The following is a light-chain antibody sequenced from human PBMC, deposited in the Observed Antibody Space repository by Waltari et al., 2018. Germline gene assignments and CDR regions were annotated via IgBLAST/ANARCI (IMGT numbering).Light chain of an antibody. CDR3: QHYVRLPAT. CDR1: QSVSRS. Sequence: SCRASQSVSRSLAWYQQKPGQAPRLLIYGESNRAAGIPDRFSGSGSGTDFSLTISRLEPEDFAVYYCQHYVRLPATFGQGTKVEIK. V-gene: IGKV3-20*01. CDR2: GES. J-gene: IGKJ1*01.